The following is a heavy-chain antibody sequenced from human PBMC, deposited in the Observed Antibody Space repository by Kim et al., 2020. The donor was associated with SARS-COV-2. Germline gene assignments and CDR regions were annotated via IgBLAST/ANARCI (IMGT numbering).Heavy chain of an antibody. CDR3: ARDLAGYTSGWYPDY. Sequence: GGSLRLSCAASGFTFSSYSMNWVRQAPGKGLEWVSYISSSSSTVYYADSVKGRFTISRDNARNSLYLQMNSLRAEDTAVYYCARDLAGYTSGWYPDYWGQGTLVTVSS. J-gene: IGHJ4*02. D-gene: IGHD6-19*01. V-gene: IGHV3-48*01. CDR2: ISSSSSTV. CDR1: GFTFSSYS.